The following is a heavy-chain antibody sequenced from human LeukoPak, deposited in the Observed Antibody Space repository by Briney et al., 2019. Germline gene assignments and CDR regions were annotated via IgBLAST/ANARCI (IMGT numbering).Heavy chain of an antibody. CDR1: GFTFSTYW. V-gene: IGHV3-74*01. CDR3: VRGPVLQYFDWLFDY. CDR2: IYSDASST. J-gene: IGHJ4*02. D-gene: IGHD3-9*01. Sequence: PPGGSLRLSCAASGFTFSTYWMHWVRQAPGKGLVWVSLIYSDASSTSYADSVRGRFTISRDNAKNTPYLQMNSLRGDDTAVYYCVRGPVLQYFDWLFDYWGQGTLVTVSS.